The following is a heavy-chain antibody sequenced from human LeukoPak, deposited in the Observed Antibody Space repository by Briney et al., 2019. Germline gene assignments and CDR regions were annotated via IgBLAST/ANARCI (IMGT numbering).Heavy chain of an antibody. CDR2: IYPGDSDT. J-gene: IGHJ5*02. CDR3: ARSDTIFGVVITYNWFDP. Sequence: GESLKISCKGSGYSFTSYWIGWVRQMPGKGLEWMGIIYPGDSDTRYSPSFQGQVTISADKSISTAYLRWSSLKASDTAMYYCARSDTIFGVVITYNWFDPWGQGTLVTVSS. D-gene: IGHD3-3*01. CDR1: GYSFTSYW. V-gene: IGHV5-51*01.